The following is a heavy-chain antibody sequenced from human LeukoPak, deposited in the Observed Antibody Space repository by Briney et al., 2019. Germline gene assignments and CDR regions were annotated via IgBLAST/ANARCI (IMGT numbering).Heavy chain of an antibody. CDR1: GGSISSGGYY. CDR3: ARGGYDFWSGPQGGNY. J-gene: IGHJ4*02. D-gene: IGHD3-3*01. V-gene: IGHV4-30-2*01. Sequence: PSETLSLTCTVSGGSISSGGYYWSWIRQPPGKGLEWIGYIYHSGSTYYNPSLKSRVTISVDRSKNQFSLKLSSVTAADTAVYYCARGGYDFWSGPQGGNYWGQGTLVTVSS. CDR2: IYHSGST.